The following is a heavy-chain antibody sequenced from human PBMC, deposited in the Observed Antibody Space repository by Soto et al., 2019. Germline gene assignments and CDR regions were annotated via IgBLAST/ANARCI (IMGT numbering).Heavy chain of an antibody. CDR3: ASYRHGDDCRVFDF. CDR2: INSDGSST. V-gene: IGHV3-74*01. CDR1: GFTFSSYW. J-gene: IGHJ3*01. Sequence: PGGSLRLSCAASGFTFSSYWMHWVRQAPGKGLVWVSRINSDGSSTSYADSVKGRFTISRDNAKNTLYLQMNSLRAEDTAVYYCASYRHGDDCRVFDFWGQGTMVTVSS. D-gene: IGHD2-21*02.